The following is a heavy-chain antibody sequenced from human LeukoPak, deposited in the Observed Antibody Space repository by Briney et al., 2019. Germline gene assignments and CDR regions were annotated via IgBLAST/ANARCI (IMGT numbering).Heavy chain of an antibody. Sequence: GGSLRLSCAASGFTFSSYWMSWVRQAPGKGLEWVANIKQDGSEIYYVDSVKGRFTISRDNAKKSLFLQMSSLRAEDTAVYYCARRRYTCTSCFFDYWGQGTLVTVSS. V-gene: IGHV3-7*01. CDR1: GFTFSSYW. D-gene: IGHD2-2*01. CDR2: IKQDGSEI. CDR3: ARRRYTCTSCFFDY. J-gene: IGHJ4*02.